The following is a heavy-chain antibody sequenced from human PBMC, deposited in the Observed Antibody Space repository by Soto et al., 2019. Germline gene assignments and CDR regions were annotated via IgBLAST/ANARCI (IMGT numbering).Heavy chain of an antibody. V-gene: IGHV3-23*01. CDR1: GFTFSSYA. CDR2: ISGSGGST. D-gene: IGHD6-19*01. Sequence: VGSLRLSCAASGFTFSSYAMSWVRQAPGKGLEWVSAISGSGGSTYYADSVKGRFTIPRDNSKNTLYLQMNSLRAEDTAVYYCAKDQGSDSSGWYYYYYGMDVWGQGTTVTVSS. J-gene: IGHJ6*02. CDR3: AKDQGSDSSGWYYYYYGMDV.